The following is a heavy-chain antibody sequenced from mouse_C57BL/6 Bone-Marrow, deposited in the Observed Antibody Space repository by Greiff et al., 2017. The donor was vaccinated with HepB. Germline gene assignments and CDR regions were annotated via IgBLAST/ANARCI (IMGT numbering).Heavy chain of an antibody. D-gene: IGHD1-1*01. J-gene: IGHJ2*01. CDR3: ARCIITTVVAGKNYFDY. Sequence: QVQLKQPGAELVKPGASVKMSCKASGYTFTSYWITWVKQRPGQGLEWIGDIYPGSGSTNYNEKFKSKATLTVDTSSSTAYMQLSSLTSEDSAVYYCARCIITTVVAGKNYFDYWGQGTTLTVSS. CDR1: GYTFTSYW. CDR2: IYPGSGST. V-gene: IGHV1-55*01.